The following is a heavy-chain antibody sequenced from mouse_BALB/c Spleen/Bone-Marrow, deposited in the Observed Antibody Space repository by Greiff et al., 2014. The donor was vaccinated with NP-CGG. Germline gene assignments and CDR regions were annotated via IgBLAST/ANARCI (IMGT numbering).Heavy chain of an antibody. J-gene: IGHJ1*01. Sequence: VKLEESGPGLVAPSQSLSTTCTVSGFSLTSYGVHWVRQPPGKGLEWLGVIWAGGSTNYNSALMSRLSISKDNSKSQVFLEMNSLQTDDTAMYYCARDPIYYDYDWYFDVWGAGTTVTVSS. V-gene: IGHV2-9*02. CDR2: IWAGGST. CDR1: GFSLTSYG. D-gene: IGHD2-4*01. CDR3: ARDPIYYDYDWYFDV.